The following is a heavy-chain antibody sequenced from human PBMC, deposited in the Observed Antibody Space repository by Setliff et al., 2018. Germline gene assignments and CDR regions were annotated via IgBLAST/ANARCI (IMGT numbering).Heavy chain of an antibody. CDR1: GGTFSSYA. V-gene: IGHV1-69*05. CDR2: IIPIFGTA. CDR3: ARDYYYDSSLYNWFDP. J-gene: IGHJ5*02. Sequence: SVKVSCKASGGTFSSYAISWVRQAPGQGLEWMGGIIPIFGTANYAQKFQGRVTITTDESTSTAYMELSSLRSEDTAVYYCARDYYYDSSLYNWFDPWGQGTLVTSPQ. D-gene: IGHD3-22*01.